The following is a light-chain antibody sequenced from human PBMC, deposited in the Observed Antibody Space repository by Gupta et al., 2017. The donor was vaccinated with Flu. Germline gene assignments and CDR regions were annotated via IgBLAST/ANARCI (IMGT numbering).Light chain of an antibody. CDR1: QSVSSSY. J-gene: IGKJ4*02. V-gene: IGKV3-20*01. CDR2: GAS. CDR3: QQYGSSLRT. Sequence: EIVFTQPPGTLSLSPGERATLSCRASQSVSSSYLAWYQQKPGQAPRLLIYGASSRATGIPDRFSGSWSGTDFTLTISRLEPEDFAVYYCQQYGSSLRTFGEGTKVEIK.